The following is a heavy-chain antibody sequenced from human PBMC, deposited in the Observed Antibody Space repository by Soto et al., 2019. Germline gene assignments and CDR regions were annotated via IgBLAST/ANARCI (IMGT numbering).Heavy chain of an antibody. CDR2: INPNSGGK. CDR3: AILNSGSYILIDY. J-gene: IGHJ4*02. Sequence: QVQLVQSGAEVQKPGASVKVACKASGYTFTWYYMPWVRQAPGQGLEWMGWINPNSGGKNYAKKLKGRGTMTGDTSISTAYMEMSRMRSDDTAVYYCAILNSGSYILIDYWGQGTLVTVSS. CDR1: GYTFTWYY. V-gene: IGHV1-2*02. D-gene: IGHD1-26*01.